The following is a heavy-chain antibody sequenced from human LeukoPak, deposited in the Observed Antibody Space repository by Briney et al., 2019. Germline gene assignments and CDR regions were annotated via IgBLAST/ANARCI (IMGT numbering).Heavy chain of an antibody. CDR1: GGSISSGGFY. J-gene: IGHJ5*02. CDR3: ARYVQGAAANWFDP. D-gene: IGHD3-10*02. CDR2: IYNSGTT. V-gene: IGHV4-31*03. Sequence: PSETLSLTCTVSGGSISSGGFYWSWIRQHSGKGLEWIGYIYNSGTTYYNPSLKSRVTISLDTSKNQFSLKLSSVTAADTALYYCARYVQGAAANWFDPWGQGTLVTVSS.